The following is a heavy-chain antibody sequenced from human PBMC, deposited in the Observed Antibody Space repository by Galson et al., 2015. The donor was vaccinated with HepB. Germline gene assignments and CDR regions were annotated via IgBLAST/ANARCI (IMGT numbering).Heavy chain of an antibody. J-gene: IGHJ3*02. CDR3: ARVALTWGRLNACDI. Sequence: SVKVSCKASGHTFSNYTMHWVRQAPGQRLEWMGWINAGNGNTKYSQKFQGRVTITRDTSATTAFMEPSSLRSEDTAVYYCARVALTWGRLNACDIWGQGTMVTVSS. D-gene: IGHD3-16*01. CDR2: INAGNGNT. V-gene: IGHV1-3*01. CDR1: GHTFSNYT.